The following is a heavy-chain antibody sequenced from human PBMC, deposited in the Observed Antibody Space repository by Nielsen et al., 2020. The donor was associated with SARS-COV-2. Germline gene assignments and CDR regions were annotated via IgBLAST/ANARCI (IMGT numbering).Heavy chain of an antibody. CDR1: GYTFTSYA. Sequence: ASVKVSCKASGYTFTSYAMHWVRQAPGQRLEWMGWINAGNGNTKYSQKFQGRVTITRDTSASTAHMELSSLRSEDTAVYYCARDLVVGATTWYYMDVWGKGTTVTVSS. CDR2: INAGNGNT. J-gene: IGHJ6*03. D-gene: IGHD1-26*01. V-gene: IGHV1-3*01. CDR3: ARDLVVGATTWYYMDV.